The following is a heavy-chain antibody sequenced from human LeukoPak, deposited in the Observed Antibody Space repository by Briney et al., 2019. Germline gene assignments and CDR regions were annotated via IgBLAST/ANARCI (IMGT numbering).Heavy chain of an antibody. CDR2: ISGSGGST. V-gene: IGHV3-23*01. D-gene: IGHD4-23*01. CDR3: AKDLRLLVTPLGDDY. Sequence: GGSLRLSCAAFGFTFSSYAMSWVRQAPGKGLEWFSAISGSGGSTYYADSVKGRFTISRDNSKNTLYLQMNSLRAEDTAVYYCAKDLRLLVTPLGDDYWGQGTLVTVSS. CDR1: GFTFSSYA. J-gene: IGHJ4*02.